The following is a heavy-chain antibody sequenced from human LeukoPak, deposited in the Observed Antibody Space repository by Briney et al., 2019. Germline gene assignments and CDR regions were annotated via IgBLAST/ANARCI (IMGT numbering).Heavy chain of an antibody. D-gene: IGHD3-3*01. J-gene: IGHJ6*02. CDR1: GSTFSSYS. CDR3: ARVYDFWSGYANPDYYYGMDV. V-gene: IGHV3-21*01. Sequence: GGSLRLSCSASGSTFSSYSMDWVRQAPGKGLEWVSSISSSSSYIYYADSVKGRFTISRDNAKNSLYLQMNGLRAEDTAVYYCARVYDFWSGYANPDYYYGMDVWGQGTTVTVSS. CDR2: ISSSSSYI.